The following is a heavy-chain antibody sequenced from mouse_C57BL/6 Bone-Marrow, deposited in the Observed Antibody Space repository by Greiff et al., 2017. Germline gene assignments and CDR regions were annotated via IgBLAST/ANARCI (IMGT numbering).Heavy chain of an antibody. CDR3: ARGYYYGNSYGDYAMDY. Sequence: EVKLMESGGGLVKPGGSLKLSCAASGFTFSSYAMSWVRQTPEKRLEWVATISDGGSYTYYPDNVKGRFTISRDNAKNNLYLQMSHLKSEDTAMYYCARGYYYGNSYGDYAMDYWGQGTSVTVSS. V-gene: IGHV5-4*03. J-gene: IGHJ4*01. D-gene: IGHD1-1*01. CDR2: ISDGGSYT. CDR1: GFTFSSYA.